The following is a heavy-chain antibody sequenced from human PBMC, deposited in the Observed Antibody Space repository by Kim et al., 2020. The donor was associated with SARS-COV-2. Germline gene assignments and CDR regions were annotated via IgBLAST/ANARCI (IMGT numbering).Heavy chain of an antibody. CDR3: ARPATAMASGDY. V-gene: IGHV5-51*01. Sequence: RYSPSFQGQVTMSADKSISTAYLQWSSLKASDTAMYYCARPATAMASGDYWGQGTLVTVSS. D-gene: IGHD5-18*01. J-gene: IGHJ4*02.